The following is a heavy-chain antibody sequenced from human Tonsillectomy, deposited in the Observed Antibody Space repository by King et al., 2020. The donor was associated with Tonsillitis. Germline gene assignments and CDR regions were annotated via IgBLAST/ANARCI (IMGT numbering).Heavy chain of an antibody. CDR1: GFTFSTYS. CDR2: ISSSSTYI. J-gene: IGHJ6*02. CDR3: ARADPAKYYYDSGGVYYGMDV. D-gene: IGHD3-22*01. Sequence: VQLVESGGGLVKPGGSLRLSCAASGFTFSTYSMSWVRQAPGTGLEWVSSISSSSTYIYYADSVKGRFTISRDNAKNSLYLHMNSLRAEDTAVYYCARADPAKYYYDSGGVYYGMDVWGQGTTVTVSS. V-gene: IGHV3-21*01.